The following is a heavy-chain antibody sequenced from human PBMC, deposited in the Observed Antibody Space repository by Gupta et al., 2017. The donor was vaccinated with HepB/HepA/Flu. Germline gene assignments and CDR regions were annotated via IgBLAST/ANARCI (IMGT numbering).Heavy chain of an antibody. V-gene: IGHV3-30-3*01. D-gene: IGHD2/OR15-2a*01. CDR3: EREEDLCNRGGLDG. Sequence: QVQLVQSGGGVVQPGRSLRPSCAASGFTFSSFAFHWVRQTPGKGLEWVAVITYDGTQKYYADCGKGRFTISRDNSKNTLDLLINSLGVEDAGVFDGEREEDLCNRGGLDGGGQGTMVTVSS. CDR1: GFTFSSFA. J-gene: IGHJ4*01. CDR2: ITYDGTQK.